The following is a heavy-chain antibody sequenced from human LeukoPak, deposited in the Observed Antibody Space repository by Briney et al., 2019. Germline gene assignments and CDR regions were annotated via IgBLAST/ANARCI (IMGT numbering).Heavy chain of an antibody. CDR1: GFSLSTSGVG. CDR3: AQYSSGRSFDY. D-gene: IGHD3-10*01. CDR2: IYWDDDK. Sequence: SGPTLVNPTQTLTLTCTFSGFSLSTSGVGVGWIRQPPGKALEWLALIYWDDDKPYSPPLKSRLTITKDTSKNQVVLTMTNMDPVDTATYFCAQYSSGRSFDYWGQGTLVTVSP. J-gene: IGHJ4*02. V-gene: IGHV2-5*02.